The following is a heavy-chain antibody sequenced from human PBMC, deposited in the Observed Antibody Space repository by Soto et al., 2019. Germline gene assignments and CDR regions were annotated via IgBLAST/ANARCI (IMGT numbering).Heavy chain of an antibody. D-gene: IGHD6-13*01. V-gene: IGHV1-58*01. CDR2: IVVGSGNT. CDR3: AADLGSSWYFDI. CDR1: RFTFTISA. Sequence: SVTPSCAASRFTFTISAVRCVRQARGQRLEWIGWIVVGSGNTNYAQKFQERVTITRDMSTSTAYMELSSLRSEDTAVYYCAADLGSSWYFDIWGQGTMVTVSS. J-gene: IGHJ3*02.